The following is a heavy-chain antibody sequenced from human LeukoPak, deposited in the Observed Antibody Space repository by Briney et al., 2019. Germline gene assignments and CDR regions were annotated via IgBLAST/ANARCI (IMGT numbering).Heavy chain of an antibody. J-gene: IGHJ4*02. Sequence: PGGSLRLSCAASGFTFSRYWMSWVRQAPGKGLEWVANIKQDGSEKYYVDSVKGRFTISRDDAKNSLDLQMNSLAAEDTAVYYCARDRTNPDFWSGGDYWGQGTLVTVSS. CDR1: GFTFSRYW. D-gene: IGHD3-3*01. CDR2: IKQDGSEK. CDR3: ARDRTNPDFWSGGDY. V-gene: IGHV3-7*01.